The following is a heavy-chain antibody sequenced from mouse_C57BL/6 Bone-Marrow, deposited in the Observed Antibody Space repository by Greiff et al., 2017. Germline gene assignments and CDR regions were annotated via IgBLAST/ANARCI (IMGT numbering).Heavy chain of an antibody. CDR2: INPSNGGT. Sequence: QVPLQQPGTELVKPGASVKLSCKASGYTFTSYWMHWVKQRPGQGLEWIGNINPSNGGTNYNEKFKSKATLTVDKSSSTAYMQLSSLTSEDSAVYYWARWGLRSVATGFAYWGQGTLVTVSA. CDR3: ARWGLRSVATGFAY. D-gene: IGHD1-1*01. CDR1: GYTFTSYW. V-gene: IGHV1-53*01. J-gene: IGHJ3*01.